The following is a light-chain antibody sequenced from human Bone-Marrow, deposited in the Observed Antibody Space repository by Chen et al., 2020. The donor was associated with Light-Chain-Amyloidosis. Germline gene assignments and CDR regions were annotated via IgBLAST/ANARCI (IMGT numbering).Light chain of an antibody. V-gene: IGLV6-57*01. CDR1: SGSIATNY. Sequence: NFMLTQPHSVSESPGKTVIISCTRSSGSIATNYLQWYQQRPGSSPTTVIYDDDQRPSGVPDRFSGSIDRSSKSASLTISGLKTEDEADYYCQSYQGSSQGVFGGGTKLNVL. CDR2: DDD. CDR3: QSYQGSSQGV. J-gene: IGLJ3*02.